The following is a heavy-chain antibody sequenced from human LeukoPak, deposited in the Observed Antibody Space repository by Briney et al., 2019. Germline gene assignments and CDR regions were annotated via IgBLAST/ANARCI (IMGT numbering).Heavy chain of an antibody. CDR2: IIPIFGTA. CDR3: ANTVMGSGYYYYYYMDV. Sequence: SVKVSCKASGGTFISYAISWVRQAPGQGVEWMGGIIPIFGTANYAQKFQGRVTITSDKSTSTAYMELSSLRSEDTAVYYCANTVMGSGYYYYYYMDVWGKGTTVTVSS. V-gene: IGHV1-69*06. D-gene: IGHD4-17*01. CDR1: GGTFISYA. J-gene: IGHJ6*03.